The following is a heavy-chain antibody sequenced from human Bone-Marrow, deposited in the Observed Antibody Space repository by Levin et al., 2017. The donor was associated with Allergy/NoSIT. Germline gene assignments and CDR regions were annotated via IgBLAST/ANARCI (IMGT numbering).Heavy chain of an antibody. J-gene: IGHJ4*02. Sequence: LSLTCATSGFTFRTAVMHWVRQAPGKGLEWVTGISHDGRGVYYIDSVEGRFTISRDNSKDTLYVDMSSLRPEDTAVYYCAREGFTSGRAGGFDHWGQGTLVTVSS. CDR1: GFTFRTAV. V-gene: IGHV3-30*10. D-gene: IGHD3-10*01. CDR2: ISHDGRGV. CDR3: AREGFTSGRAGGFDH.